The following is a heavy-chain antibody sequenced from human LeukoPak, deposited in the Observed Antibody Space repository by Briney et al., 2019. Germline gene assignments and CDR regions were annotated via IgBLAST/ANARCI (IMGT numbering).Heavy chain of an antibody. CDR1: GFTFSRYW. CDR3: ARAGVSGVVTPVDY. CDR2: IKEDGSEK. J-gene: IGHJ4*02. Sequence: GGSLRLSCAASGFTFSRYWMSWVRQAPGKGLEWVANIKEDGSEKYCVDSVKGRFTFSRDNAKNSLYLQMNNLRAEDTAVYYCARAGVSGVVTPVDYWGQGTLVTVSS. D-gene: IGHD4-23*01. V-gene: IGHV3-7*01.